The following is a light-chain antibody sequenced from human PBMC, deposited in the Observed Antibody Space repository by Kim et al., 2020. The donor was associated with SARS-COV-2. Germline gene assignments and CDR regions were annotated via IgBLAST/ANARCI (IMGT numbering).Light chain of an antibody. Sequence: CLPPGETATLSCRASQSVNSNLAWYQQKPGQAPRLLIYGASTRAPGIPASFSGSGSGTDFTLTISGLQSEDFTLYYCQQYNDWPPTFGQGTKV. V-gene: IGKV3-15*01. CDR2: GAS. CDR3: QQYNDWPPT. J-gene: IGKJ1*01. CDR1: QSVNSN.